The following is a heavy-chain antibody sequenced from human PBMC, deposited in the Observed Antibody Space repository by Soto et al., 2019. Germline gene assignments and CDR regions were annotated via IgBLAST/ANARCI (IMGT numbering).Heavy chain of an antibody. CDR2: ITAIGSFI. CDR1: GFTFSDYT. V-gene: IGHV3-21*01. CDR3: VRDWSTFWGMDV. J-gene: IGHJ6*02. Sequence: GGSLRLSCAASGFTFSDYTMNWVRQAPGKGLEWVSLITAIGSFIYQADSVKGRFTISRDNAKDSLFLQMNNLRAEDTAVYYCVRDWSTFWGMDVWGQGTTVTVSS.